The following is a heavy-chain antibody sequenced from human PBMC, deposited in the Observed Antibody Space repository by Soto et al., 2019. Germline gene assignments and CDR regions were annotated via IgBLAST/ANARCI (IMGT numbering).Heavy chain of an antibody. CDR2: IYYSGST. D-gene: IGHD5-18*01. J-gene: IGHJ4*02. CDR3: VRDQGTAMVGY. V-gene: IGHV4-59*01. CDR1: GGSIISYD. Sequence: SQTLSVTCSVAGGSIISYDGSWIRQPPGKGLEWIGYIYYSGSTNYNPSLKSRVTISVDTSKNQFSLKLSSVTAADTAVYYCVRDQGTAMVGYWGQGTLVTVSS.